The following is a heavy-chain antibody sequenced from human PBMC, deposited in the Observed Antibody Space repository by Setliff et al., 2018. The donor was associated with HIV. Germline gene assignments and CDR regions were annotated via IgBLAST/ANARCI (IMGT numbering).Heavy chain of an antibody. J-gene: IGHJ1*01. V-gene: IGHV4-59*01. D-gene: IGHD6-19*01. CDR3: ATYSSAWFEFFQH. Sequence: PSETLSLTCSVSGGSITSYHWSWIRQSPGKGLEWIGYIYKSGTTNYKSSLKSRVTISADPSKNQFSLKLTSVTAADTAVYYCATYSSAWFEFFQHWGLGTLVTVSS. CDR2: IYKSGTT. CDR1: GGSITSYH.